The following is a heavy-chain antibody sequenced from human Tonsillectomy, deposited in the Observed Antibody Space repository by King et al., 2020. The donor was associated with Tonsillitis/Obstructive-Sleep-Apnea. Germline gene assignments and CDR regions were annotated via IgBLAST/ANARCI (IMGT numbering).Heavy chain of an antibody. CDR3: ARGGYCSGGSCYRTNDY. CDR1: GFTFSSYN. Sequence: QLVESGGGLVKPGGSLRLSCAASGFTFSSYNMNWVRQAPGKGLEWVSSISSSSSYIYYADSVKGRFTISRDNAKNSLYLQMNSLRAEDTAVYYCARGGYCSGGSCYRTNDYWGQGTLVTVSS. V-gene: IGHV3-21*01. D-gene: IGHD2-15*01. CDR2: ISSSSSYI. J-gene: IGHJ4*02.